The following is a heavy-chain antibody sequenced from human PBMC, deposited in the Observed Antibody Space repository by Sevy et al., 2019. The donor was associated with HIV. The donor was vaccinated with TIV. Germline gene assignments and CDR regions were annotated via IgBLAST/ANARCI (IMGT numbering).Heavy chain of an antibody. CDR3: AKVGRAVVGPAAYYFDY. Sequence: GGSLRLSCAASGFTFSSYAMSWVRQAPGKGLEWVSAISGSGGSTYYADSVKGRFTISRDNSKNTLYLQMNSLRAEDKAVYYCAKVGRAVVGPAAYYFDYWGQGTLVTVSS. CDR1: GFTFSSYA. CDR2: ISGSGGST. V-gene: IGHV3-23*01. J-gene: IGHJ4*02. D-gene: IGHD2-2*01.